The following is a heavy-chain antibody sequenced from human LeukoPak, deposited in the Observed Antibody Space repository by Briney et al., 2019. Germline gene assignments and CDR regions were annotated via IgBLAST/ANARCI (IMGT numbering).Heavy chain of an antibody. J-gene: IGHJ4*02. CDR1: GFNFRSYA. V-gene: IGHV3-23*01. CDR2: ISGSGETI. D-gene: IGHD6-19*01. Sequence: PGGSLRLSCAASGFNFRSYAMAWVRLTPGKGLEWVSSISGSGETIHNADSVKGRFVISRDNSKNTLTLLMNSLGAEDTAVYYCTKVVVSGSGDYFASWGQGTLVTVSS. CDR3: TKVVVSGSGDYFAS.